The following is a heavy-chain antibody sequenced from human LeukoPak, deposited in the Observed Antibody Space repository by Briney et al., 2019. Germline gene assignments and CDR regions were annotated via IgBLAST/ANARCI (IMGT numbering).Heavy chain of an antibody. D-gene: IGHD1-7*01. CDR3: AREGGTVEIGQFDY. V-gene: IGHV3-30*02. J-gene: IGHJ4*02. Sequence: QTGGSLRLSCAASAFTFTFSASGLHWVRQAPGKGLEWVAFILFDASEKSYADSVRGRCTVSRDNSKNTVYLQMNSLRAEDTAVYYCAREGGTVEIGQFDYWGQGNLVTVSS. CDR2: ILFDASEK. CDR1: AFTFTFSASG.